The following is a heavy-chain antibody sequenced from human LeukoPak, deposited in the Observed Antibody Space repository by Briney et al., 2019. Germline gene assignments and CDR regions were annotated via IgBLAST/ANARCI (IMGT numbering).Heavy chain of an antibody. J-gene: IGHJ4*02. Sequence: PSETLSLTCTVSGGSISSSSYYWGWIRQPPGKGLEWIGEIFHSGSSNCNPSLKSRVTISVDTSKNQFSLKLSSVTAADTAVYYCARHRYYDILTGLYYFDYWGQGTLVTVSS. CDR2: IFHSGSS. CDR1: GGSISSSSYY. CDR3: ARHRYYDILTGLYYFDY. D-gene: IGHD3-9*01. V-gene: IGHV4-39*01.